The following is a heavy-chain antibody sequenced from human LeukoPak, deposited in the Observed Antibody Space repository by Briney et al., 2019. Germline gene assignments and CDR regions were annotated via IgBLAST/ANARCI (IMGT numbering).Heavy chain of an antibody. CDR3: ARGIAVAGEFDY. V-gene: IGHV4-34*01. Sequence: PSETLSLTCAVYGGSFSGYYWSWIRQPPGKGLEWIGEINHSGSTNYNPSLKSRVTISVDTSKNQFSLKLSSVTAADTAVCYCARGIAVAGEFDYWGQGTLVTVSS. D-gene: IGHD6-19*01. CDR2: INHSGST. J-gene: IGHJ4*02. CDR1: GGSFSGYY.